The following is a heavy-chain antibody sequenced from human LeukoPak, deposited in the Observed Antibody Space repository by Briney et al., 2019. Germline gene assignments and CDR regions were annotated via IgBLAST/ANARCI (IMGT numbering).Heavy chain of an antibody. CDR2: ISGSGGST. Sequence: GGPLRLSCAASGFTFSSYAMSWVRQAPGKGLEWVSAISGSGGSTYYADSVKGRFTISRDNSKNTLYLQMNSLRAEDTAVYYCAKGDGGYYYDSSGYFKHLYYFDYWGQGTLVTVSS. J-gene: IGHJ4*02. D-gene: IGHD3-22*01. CDR3: AKGDGGYYYDSSGYFKHLYYFDY. V-gene: IGHV3-23*01. CDR1: GFTFSSYA.